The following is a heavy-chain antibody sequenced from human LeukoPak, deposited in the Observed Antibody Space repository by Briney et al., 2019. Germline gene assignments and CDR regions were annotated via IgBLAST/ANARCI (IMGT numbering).Heavy chain of an antibody. CDR2: ISSSGSTI. V-gene: IGHV3-11*04. CDR1: GFTFSDYY. D-gene: IGHD3-22*01. CDR3: ARETWYYDSSGYPGGTVDY. Sequence: GGSLRLSCAASGFTFSDYYMRWIRQAPGKGLEWVSYISSSGSTIYYADSVKGRFTIFRDNAKNSLYLQMNSLRTEDTAVYYCARETWYYDSSGYPGGTVDYWGQGTLVTVSS. J-gene: IGHJ4*02.